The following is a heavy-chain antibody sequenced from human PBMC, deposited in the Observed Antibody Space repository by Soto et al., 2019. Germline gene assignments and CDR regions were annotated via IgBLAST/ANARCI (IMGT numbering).Heavy chain of an antibody. CDR1: GYSFTSYW. CDR3: ASGIVVVTATSGAFDI. J-gene: IGHJ3*02. CDR2: IDPSDSYT. V-gene: IGHV5-10-1*01. Sequence: GESLKISCKGSGYSFTSYWISWVRQMPGKGLEWMGRIDPSDSYTNYSPSFQGHVTISADKSISTAYLQWSSLKASDTAMHYCASGIVVVTATSGAFDIWGQGTMVTVSS. D-gene: IGHD2-21*02.